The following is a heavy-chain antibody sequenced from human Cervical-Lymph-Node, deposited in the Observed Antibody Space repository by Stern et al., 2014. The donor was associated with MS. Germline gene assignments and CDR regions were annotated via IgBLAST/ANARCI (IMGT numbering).Heavy chain of an antibody. V-gene: IGHV3-11*01. CDR2: ISTTGKTI. D-gene: IGHD2-21*02. CDR3: VRASDPLFEY. CDR1: GFTFSDYH. Sequence: QVQLVQSGGGSVKPGGSLRLSCAVSGFTFSDYHMHWIRQAPGKGLAWISYISTTGKTIYYADAVKGRFTISRDNAKNSLYLQMNSLRVEDTAVYYCVRASDPLFEYWGQGTLVTVSS. J-gene: IGHJ4*02.